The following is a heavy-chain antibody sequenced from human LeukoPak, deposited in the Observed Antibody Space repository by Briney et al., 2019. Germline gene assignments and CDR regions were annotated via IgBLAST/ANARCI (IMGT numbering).Heavy chain of an antibody. Sequence: PGGSLRLSCAASGFTFSYYAMSWVRQTPEKGLEWLSVISDSGVDTYYADSVKGRFTISRDNAKNSLYLQMNSLRVEDTAVYYCARDVVPATINQYYYYYMDVWGKGTTVTVSS. J-gene: IGHJ6*03. CDR3: ARDVVPATINQYYYYYMDV. D-gene: IGHD2-2*02. CDR2: ISDSGVDT. CDR1: GFTFSYYA. V-gene: IGHV3-23*01.